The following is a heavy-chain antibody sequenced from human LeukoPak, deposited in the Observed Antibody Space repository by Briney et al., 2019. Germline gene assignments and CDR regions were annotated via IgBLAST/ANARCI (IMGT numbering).Heavy chain of an antibody. Sequence: SVKVSCKASGGTFSSYAISWVRQAPGQGLEWMGRIIPILGIANYAQKFQGRVTITADKSTSTAYMELSSLRSEDTAVYYCARGGNSSPYYAFDIWGQGTMVTVSS. D-gene: IGHD1-7*01. J-gene: IGHJ3*02. CDR1: GGTFSSYA. CDR3: ARGGNSSPYYAFDI. V-gene: IGHV1-69*04. CDR2: IIPILGIA.